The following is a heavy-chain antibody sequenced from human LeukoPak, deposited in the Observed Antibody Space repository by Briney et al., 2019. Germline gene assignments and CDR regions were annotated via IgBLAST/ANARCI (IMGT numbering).Heavy chain of an antibody. CDR3: AREVMDNLRFDY. V-gene: IGHV1-46*01. D-gene: IGHD1-14*01. CDR1: GYTFTSYY. J-gene: IGHJ4*02. Sequence: GASVKVSCKASGYTFTSYYMHWVRQAPGQGLDWMGIINPSGGDTSYAQKFQGRLTMPRDTSTNTVYMELTRLRSEDTAVYYCAREVMDNLRFDYWGQGTLVTVSS. CDR2: INPSGGDT.